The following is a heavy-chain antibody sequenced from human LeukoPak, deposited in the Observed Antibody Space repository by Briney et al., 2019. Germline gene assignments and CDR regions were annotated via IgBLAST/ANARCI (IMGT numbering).Heavy chain of an antibody. Sequence: SETLSLTCSVPGGSMSNYYWSWIRQPPGKGLEWIGYVYYSGSTNYNPSLKSRVTISVDTSQNQFSLKLSSVTAADTAVYYCARDVIAAPGTADYWGQGTLVTVSS. CDR3: ARDVIAAPGTADY. CDR2: VYYSGST. J-gene: IGHJ4*02. D-gene: IGHD6-13*01. CDR1: GGSMSNYY. V-gene: IGHV4-59*12.